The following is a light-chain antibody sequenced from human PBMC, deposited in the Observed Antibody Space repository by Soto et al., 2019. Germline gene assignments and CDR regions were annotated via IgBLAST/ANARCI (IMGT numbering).Light chain of an antibody. Sequence: EIVMTQTPLSSPVTLGQPASISCRSSQSLVHSDGSTYLSWLHQRPGQPPRLLIYKISNRFSGVQATFSGSGAGTDFTLKTSRVEAEDVGFYYCMPATQSPLEPMYIFGQGTKLE. V-gene: IGKV2-24*01. J-gene: IGKJ2*01. CDR3: MPATQSPLEPMYI. CDR1: QSLVHSDGSTY. CDR2: KIS.